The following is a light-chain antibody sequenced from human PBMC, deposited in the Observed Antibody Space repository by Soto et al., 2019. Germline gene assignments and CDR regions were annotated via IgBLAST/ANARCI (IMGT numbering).Light chain of an antibody. V-gene: IGLV2-14*01. CDR2: EVS. J-gene: IGLJ3*02. Sequence: QSALTQPASVSGSPGQSITISCTGTSSDVGGYNYVSWYQQHPGKSPKRMIHEVSNRPSGGSNRFSGSKSGNPASLTISGLQAEDEAYYYCSSYTSSSTPWVLGGGTKLTVL. CDR3: SSYTSSSTPWV. CDR1: SSDVGGYNY.